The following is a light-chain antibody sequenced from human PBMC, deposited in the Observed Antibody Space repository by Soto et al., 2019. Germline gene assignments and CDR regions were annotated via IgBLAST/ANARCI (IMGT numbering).Light chain of an antibody. J-gene: IGLJ3*02. CDR2: EVT. Sequence: QPVLTQPASVSGSPGQSITISCTGTTSDLGDYKYISWYQQHPGKVPKLIIYEVTNRPSGVSNRFSGSKSGNTASLTISGLQAEDEADYYCSLYTISRVFGGGTKLTVL. CDR3: SLYTISRV. CDR1: TSDLGDYKY. V-gene: IGLV2-14*01.